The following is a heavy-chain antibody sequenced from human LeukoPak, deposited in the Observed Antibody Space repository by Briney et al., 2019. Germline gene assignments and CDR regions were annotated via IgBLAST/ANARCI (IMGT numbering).Heavy chain of an antibody. Sequence: GGSLRLSCVASGLTFYDYAMQWVRQAPGKGLEWVSGISWNSGSMAYAESVRGRFIISRDNAKNSLYLQMNSLRLEDTAFYYCAASWTEVYWGQGILVTVSS. CDR1: GLTFYDYA. J-gene: IGHJ4*02. CDR3: AASWTEVY. V-gene: IGHV3-9*01. D-gene: IGHD1-1*01. CDR2: ISWNSGSM.